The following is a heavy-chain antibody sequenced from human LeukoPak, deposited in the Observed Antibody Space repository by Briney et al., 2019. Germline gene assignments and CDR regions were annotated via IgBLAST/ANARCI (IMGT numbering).Heavy chain of an antibody. V-gene: IGHV4-34*01. CDR1: GGSFSGYY. CDR2: INHSGST. CDR3: ARESSTSCYADY. Sequence: SETLSLTCAVYGGSFSGYYWSWIRQPPGKGLEWIGEINHSGSTNYNPSLKSRVTISVDTSKNQFSLKLSSVTAADTAVYYCARESSTSCYADYWGQGTLVTVSS. J-gene: IGHJ4*02. D-gene: IGHD2-2*01.